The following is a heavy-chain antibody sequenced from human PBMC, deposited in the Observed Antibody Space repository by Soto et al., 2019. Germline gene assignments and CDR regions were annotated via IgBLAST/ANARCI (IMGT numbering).Heavy chain of an antibody. CDR1: GGTFSSYA. Sequence: SVKVSSKASGGTFSSYAISWLRQAPGQGLEWMGGIIPIFGTANYAQKFQGRVTITADESTSTAYMELSSLRSEDTAVYYCARDNSLYDDYGDYGSGSGVFDIWGQGTIVTVSS. D-gene: IGHD4-17*01. V-gene: IGHV1-69*13. J-gene: IGHJ3*02. CDR3: ARDNSLYDDYGDYGSGSGVFDI. CDR2: IIPIFGTA.